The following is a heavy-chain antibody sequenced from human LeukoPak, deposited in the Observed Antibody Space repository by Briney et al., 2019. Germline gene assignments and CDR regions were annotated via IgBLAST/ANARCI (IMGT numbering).Heavy chain of an antibody. CDR1: GFTFSSYA. J-gene: IGHJ4*02. V-gene: IGHV3-23*01. CDR3: AKAEYDILTGYSY. Sequence: GGSLRLSCAASGFTFSSYAMSWVRQAPGKGLEWVSAISGSGGSTYYADSVKGRFTISRDNSKNTLYLQMNSLRAEDMAVYYCAKAEYDILTGYSYWGQGTLVTVSS. CDR2: ISGSGGST. D-gene: IGHD3-9*01.